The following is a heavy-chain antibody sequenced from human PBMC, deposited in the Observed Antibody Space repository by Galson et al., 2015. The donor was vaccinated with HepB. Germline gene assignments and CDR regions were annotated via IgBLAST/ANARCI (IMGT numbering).Heavy chain of an antibody. CDR2: ISAYNGNT. J-gene: IGHJ3*02. Sequence: SVKVSCKASGYTFAHYGIAWVRQAPGQDLEWMGWISAYNGNTNSTQELQGRLTMTTDTSTSTAFMVLRSLKYDDTAVYFCARVGAGPSLDIWGQGTMITVSS. CDR1: GYTFAHYG. D-gene: IGHD1-26*01. V-gene: IGHV1-18*01. CDR3: ARVGAGPSLDI.